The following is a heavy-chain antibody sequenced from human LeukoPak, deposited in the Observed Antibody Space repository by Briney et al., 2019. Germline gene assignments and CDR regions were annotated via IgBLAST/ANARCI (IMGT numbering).Heavy chain of an antibody. CDR2: ISYDGTNE. D-gene: IGHD6-19*01. J-gene: IGHJ1*01. CDR1: RFTFSSYA. Sequence: PGGSLRLSCAASRFTFSSYAMHWFRQAPGKGLEWVAAISYDGTNEYHADSVKGRFTISRDNSKNTLYLQMNSLRAEDTAIYYCARDRIAVAGMGAFQHWGQGTLVTVSS. V-gene: IGHV3-30*04. CDR3: ARDRIAVAGMGAFQH.